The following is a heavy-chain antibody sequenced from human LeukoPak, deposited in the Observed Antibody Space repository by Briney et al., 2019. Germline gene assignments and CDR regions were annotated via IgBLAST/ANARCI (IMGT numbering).Heavy chain of an antibody. Sequence: GGSLRLSCAASGFTFSSYSMNWVRQAPGKGLEWVSAISTDSGNMYYADSVKGRFTISRDNSKNTLYLQMNSLRAEDTAVYYCARDSEDIVVVVAATHFDYWGQGTLVTVSS. V-gene: IGHV3-21*01. CDR3: ARDSEDIVVVVAATHFDY. CDR1: GFTFSSYS. J-gene: IGHJ4*02. D-gene: IGHD2-15*01. CDR2: ISTDSGNM.